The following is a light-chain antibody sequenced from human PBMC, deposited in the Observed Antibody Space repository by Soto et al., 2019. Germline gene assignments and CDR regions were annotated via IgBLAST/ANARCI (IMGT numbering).Light chain of an antibody. CDR1: QTINNY. V-gene: IGKV3-11*01. Sequence: EIVLTQSPATLSLSPGERATLSCRASQTINNYLAWYQQKPGQAPRLLVYDASYRAIGIPARFSGSGSRTDVTHPISSLEPQDSAVCYCQQRSDWPPRLTVGGGTKGEIK. J-gene: IGKJ4*01. CDR2: DAS. CDR3: QQRSDWPPRLT.